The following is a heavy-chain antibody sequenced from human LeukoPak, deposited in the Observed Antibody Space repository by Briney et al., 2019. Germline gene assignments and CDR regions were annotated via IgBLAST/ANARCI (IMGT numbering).Heavy chain of an antibody. CDR2: IYTSGSS. V-gene: IGHV4-4*07. Sequence: PSETLSLTCTVSGGSISSYYWSWIRQPAGKGLEWIGRIYTSGSSNYNPSLKSRVTMSIDTSKNQFSLKLSSVTAADTAVYYCARDRPSYYYDSSGYYFDYWGQGTLVTVSS. CDR1: GGSISSYY. D-gene: IGHD3-22*01. CDR3: ARDRPSYYYDSSGYYFDY. J-gene: IGHJ4*02.